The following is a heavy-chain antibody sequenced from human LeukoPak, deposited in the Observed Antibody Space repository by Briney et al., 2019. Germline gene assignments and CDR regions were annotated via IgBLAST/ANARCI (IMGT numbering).Heavy chain of an antibody. CDR3: AKDLYGYVSNWFDP. J-gene: IGHJ5*02. CDR1: GFTFSSYS. D-gene: IGHD5-12*01. Sequence: GGSLRLSCAASGFTFSSYSMNWVRQAPGKGLEWVSSISSSSTYIHYADALKGRFTISRDNAKNSLFLQMNSLRAEDTAVYYCAKDLYGYVSNWFDPWGQGTLVTVSS. V-gene: IGHV3-21*04. CDR2: ISSSSTYI.